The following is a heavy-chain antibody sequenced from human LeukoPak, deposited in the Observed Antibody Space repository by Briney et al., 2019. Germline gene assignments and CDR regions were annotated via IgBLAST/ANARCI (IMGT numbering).Heavy chain of an antibody. CDR3: ARSLGYCSGGSCYPFDY. CDR1: GFTFSSYW. V-gene: IGHV3-7*01. J-gene: IGHJ4*02. CDR2: IKHDGSEK. Sequence: GGSLRLSCAASGFTFSSYWMSWVRQAPGKGLEWVANIKHDGSEKYYVDSVKGRFTISRDNAQNSLYLQMNSLRAEDTAVYYCARSLGYCSGGSCYPFDYWGQGTLGTVFS. D-gene: IGHD2-15*01.